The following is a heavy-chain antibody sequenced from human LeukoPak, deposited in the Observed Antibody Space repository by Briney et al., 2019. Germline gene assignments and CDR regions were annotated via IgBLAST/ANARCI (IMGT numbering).Heavy chain of an antibody. CDR3: ATGEYYFDF. D-gene: IGHD3-16*01. J-gene: IGHJ4*02. V-gene: IGHV3-23*01. Sequence: PGGSLRLSCAASGFTFPNCDMSWVRQAPGKGLEWVSTISDSGHDTSYADSVKGRFTISRDNSKNTLYLQMSSLRAEDTAPYYCATGEYYFDFWGQGTLVTVSS. CDR2: ISDSGHDT. CDR1: GFTFPNCD.